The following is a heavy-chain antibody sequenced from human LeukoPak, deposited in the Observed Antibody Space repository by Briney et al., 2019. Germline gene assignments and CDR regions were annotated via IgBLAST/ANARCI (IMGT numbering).Heavy chain of an antibody. Sequence: SETLSLTCTVSGGSISSSSYYWGWIRQPPGKGLEWIGSIYYSGSTYYNPSLKSRVTISVDTSKNQFSLKLSPVTAADTAVYYCARQGYSYGLYYFDYWGQGTLVTVSS. CDR1: GGSISSSSYY. CDR2: IYYSGST. D-gene: IGHD5-18*01. CDR3: ARQGYSYGLYYFDY. J-gene: IGHJ4*02. V-gene: IGHV4-39*07.